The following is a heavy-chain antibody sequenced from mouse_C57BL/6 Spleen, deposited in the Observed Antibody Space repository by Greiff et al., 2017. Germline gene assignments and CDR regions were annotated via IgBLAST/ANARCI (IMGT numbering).Heavy chain of an antibody. V-gene: IGHV1-53*01. J-gene: IGHJ4*01. D-gene: IGHD2-3*01. CDR3: ERKGIYNGYDYAMDY. Sequence: QVQLQQPGTELVKPGASVKLSCKASGYTFTSYWMHWVKQRPGQGLEWIGNINPSNGGTNYNEKFKCKATLTVAKSSSTAYMHLSSLTSEDAAVYDCERKGIYNGYDYAMDYWGQGTSVTVSS. CDR1: GYTFTSYW. CDR2: INPSNGGT.